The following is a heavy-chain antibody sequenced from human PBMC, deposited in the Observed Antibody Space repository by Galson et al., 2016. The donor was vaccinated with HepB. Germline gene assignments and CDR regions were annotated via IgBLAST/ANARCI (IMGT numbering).Heavy chain of an antibody. CDR2: IYHSGDT. Sequence: SETLSLTCAVSGGSISTNSWWHWVRQSPGKGLEWIGEIYHSGDTNYNPSIKSRVTISSDTSKNQFFSELTSVTAADTAVYYCARDEGFYNGMDVWGQGTKVTVAS. CDR1: GGSISTNSW. J-gene: IGHJ6*02. V-gene: IGHV4-4*02. CDR3: ARDEGFYNGMDV. D-gene: IGHD2-2*02.